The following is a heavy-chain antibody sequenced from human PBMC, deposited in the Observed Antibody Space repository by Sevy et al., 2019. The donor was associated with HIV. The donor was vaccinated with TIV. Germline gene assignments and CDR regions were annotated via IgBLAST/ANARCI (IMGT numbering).Heavy chain of an antibody. CDR1: GFTFGGYG. D-gene: IGHD6-6*01. CDR3: TREAQGYSSSSGY. Sequence: GGSLRLSCAASGFTFGGYGMHWVRQAPGKGLEWVSLISFDGSNKDYADSVKGRFTISRDNSKNTLYLQMNSLRAEDTAMYYCTREAQGYSSSSGYWGQRTLVTVSS. V-gene: IGHV3-30*03. J-gene: IGHJ4*02. CDR2: ISFDGSNK.